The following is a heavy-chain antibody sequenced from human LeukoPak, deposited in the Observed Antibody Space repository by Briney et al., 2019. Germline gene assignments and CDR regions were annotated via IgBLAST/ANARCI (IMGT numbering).Heavy chain of an antibody. CDR3: ARDPRNIGLAP. V-gene: IGHV3-74*01. CDR1: GFSLSGYW. J-gene: IGHJ5*02. Sequence: PGGSLRLSCVASGFSLSGYWMYWVRQAPGKGLMYISRNNGDGSTTNYADPVKGRFTMSRDNVKNTLYLQMNSLRAEDTAVYYCARDPRNIGLAPWGQGTLVTVSS. D-gene: IGHD5-12*01. CDR2: NNGDGSTT.